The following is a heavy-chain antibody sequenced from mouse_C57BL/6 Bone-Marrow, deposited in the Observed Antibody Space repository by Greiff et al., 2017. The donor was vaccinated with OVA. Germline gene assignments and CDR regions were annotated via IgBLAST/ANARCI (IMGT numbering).Heavy chain of an antibody. J-gene: IGHJ2*03. CDR1: GFNIKDDY. Sequence: EVKLVESGAELVRPGASVKLSCTASGFNIKDDYMHWVKERPEQGLEWIGWIDPENGDTEYASKFQGKATITADTSSKTVYLHLSSLTSEDTAVYYCTTHRYGGQGTSLTVSS. V-gene: IGHV14-4*01. CDR3: TTHRY. CDR2: IDPENGDT.